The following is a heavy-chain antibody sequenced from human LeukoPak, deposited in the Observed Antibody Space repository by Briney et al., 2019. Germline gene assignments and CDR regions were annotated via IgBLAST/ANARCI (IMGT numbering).Heavy chain of an antibody. Sequence: PSQSLSLTCTVSGGSISSHNWNWIRQPPGKGLEWIGAIFNSGSPNYNPSLKSRVTISVDTSKNQSSLKLSSVTAADTAEYYCARVDSSGYYTFFDYWGQGTLVTVSS. CDR1: GGSISSHN. D-gene: IGHD3-22*01. CDR2: IFNSGSP. CDR3: ARVDSSGYYTFFDY. V-gene: IGHV4-59*11. J-gene: IGHJ4*02.